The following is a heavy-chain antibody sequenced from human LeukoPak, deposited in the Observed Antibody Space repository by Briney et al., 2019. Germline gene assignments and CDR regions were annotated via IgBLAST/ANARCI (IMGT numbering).Heavy chain of an antibody. CDR3: ARDEARYYGSGSYYPSYFDY. CDR2: INWNGGST. Sequence: GTGGSLRLSCAASGFTFDDYGMSWVRQAPGKGLEWVSGINWNGGSTGYADSVKGRFTISRDNAKNSLYLQMNSLRAEDTALYYCARDEARYYGSGSYYPSYFDYWGQGTLVTVSS. D-gene: IGHD3-10*01. J-gene: IGHJ4*02. V-gene: IGHV3-20*04. CDR1: GFTFDDYG.